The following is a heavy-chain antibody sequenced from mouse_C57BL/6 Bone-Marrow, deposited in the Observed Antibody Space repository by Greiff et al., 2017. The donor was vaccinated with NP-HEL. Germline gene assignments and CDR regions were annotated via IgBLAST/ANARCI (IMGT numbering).Heavy chain of an antibody. V-gene: IGHV5-2*03. J-gene: IGHJ2*01. CDR2: ISSGGDYI. CDR1: EYEFPSHD. Sequence: EVKLVESGGGLVQPGESLKLSCESYEYEFPSHDMSWVRKTPEKRLELVAAISSGGDYIYSADTVKGRFTITRDNARNTLYLQISSLKAEDTAMYYGTRDHLYCFDYWGQGTTLTVSS. CDR3: TRDHLYCFDY.